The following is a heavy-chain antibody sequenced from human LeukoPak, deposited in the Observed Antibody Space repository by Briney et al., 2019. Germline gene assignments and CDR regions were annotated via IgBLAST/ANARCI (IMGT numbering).Heavy chain of an antibody. Sequence: ASVKVSCKASGYTFTYYGITWVRQAPGQGLEWMGWISGYNGNTNYVQSFQGRVTMTADRSTSTAYMELRRLTSDDTAIYYCATDIHPGLGSGASCCFDSWGQGTLVTVSS. V-gene: IGHV1-18*01. CDR1: GYTFTYYG. J-gene: IGHJ4*02. CDR3: ATDIHPGLGSGASCCFDS. CDR2: ISGYNGNT. D-gene: IGHD2-15*01.